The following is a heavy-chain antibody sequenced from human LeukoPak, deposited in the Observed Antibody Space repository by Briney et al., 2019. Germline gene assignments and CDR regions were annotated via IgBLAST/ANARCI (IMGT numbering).Heavy chain of an antibody. CDR1: GYTFTDYY. V-gene: IGHV1-2*02. CDR3: AGLPRYNWNEPLDY. D-gene: IGHD1-20*01. CDR2: IKPNSGGT. J-gene: IGHJ4*02. Sequence: ASVKVSCKASGYTFTDYYIHWVRQAPGQGLEWMGCIKPNSGGTKYAQTSQGRVTMTGDTSINTAYMELSRLTYDDTAVYYCAGLPRYNWNEPLDYWGQGTLVTVSS.